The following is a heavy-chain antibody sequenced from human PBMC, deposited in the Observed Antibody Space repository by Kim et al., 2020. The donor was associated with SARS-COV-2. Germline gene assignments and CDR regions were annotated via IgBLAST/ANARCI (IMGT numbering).Heavy chain of an antibody. Sequence: NPHLQSRVIISVDTSKNQFTLKLSSVTAADTAVYYCARSYDDDSSGYWVYWGQGTLVTVSS. CDR3: ARSYDDDSSGYWVY. D-gene: IGHD3-22*01. J-gene: IGHJ4*02. V-gene: IGHV4-59*01.